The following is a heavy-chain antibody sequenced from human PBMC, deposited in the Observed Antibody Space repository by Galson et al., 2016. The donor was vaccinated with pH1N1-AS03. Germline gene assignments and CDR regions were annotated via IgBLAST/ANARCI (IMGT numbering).Heavy chain of an antibody. Sequence: SLRLSCAASGFTFSRSWMSWVRQAPGKGLEWVANINRDGSQKNYVDSVKGRFTISRDNAKSSLNLQMNSLSAEDTAIYYCAKDSSSNGQGYWGPGTLVTVSS. CDR2: INRDGSQK. CDR1: GFTFSRSW. V-gene: IGHV3-7*01. D-gene: IGHD6-6*01. J-gene: IGHJ4*02. CDR3: AKDSSSNGQGY.